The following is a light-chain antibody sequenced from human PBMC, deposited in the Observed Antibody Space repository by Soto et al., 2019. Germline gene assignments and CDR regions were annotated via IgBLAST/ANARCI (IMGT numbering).Light chain of an antibody. CDR1: QGISNY. V-gene: IGKV1-27*01. CDR3: QKYNSAPQT. Sequence: DIQMTQSPSSLSASVGDRVTITCRASQGISNYLAWYQQKPGKVPKLLIYAASTLQSGVPSRCSGSGSGTDFTLTISGPQPEDVATYYCQKYNSAPQTFGPGTKVDIK. CDR2: AAS. J-gene: IGKJ3*01.